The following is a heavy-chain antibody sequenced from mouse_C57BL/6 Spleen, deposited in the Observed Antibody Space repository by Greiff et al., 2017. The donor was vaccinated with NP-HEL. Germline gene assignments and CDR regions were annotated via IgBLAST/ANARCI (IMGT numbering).Heavy chain of an antibody. V-gene: IGHV1-26*01. CDR3: ARSGYYSNPDY. CDR1: GYTFTDYY. D-gene: IGHD2-5*01. CDR2: INPNNGGT. Sequence: VQLKQSGPELVKPGASVKISCKASGYTFTDYYMNWVKQSHGKSLEWIGDINPNNGGTSYNQKFKGKATLTVDKSSSTAYMELRSLTSEDSAVYYCARSGYYSNPDYWGQGTTLTVSS. J-gene: IGHJ2*01.